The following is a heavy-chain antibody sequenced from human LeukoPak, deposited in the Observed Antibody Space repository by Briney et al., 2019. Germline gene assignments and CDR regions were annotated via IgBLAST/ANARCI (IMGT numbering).Heavy chain of an antibody. CDR1: GYTFTSYD. CDR3: ARASSGGSGSYFGYYYYYYMDI. J-gene: IGHJ6*03. D-gene: IGHD3-10*01. V-gene: IGHV1-8*01. CDR2: MNPNSGNT. Sequence: ASVKVSCTASGYTFTSYDINWVRQATGQGIEWMGWMNPNSGNTGYAQKFQGRVTMTRNPSISTAYMELSSLRSEDTAVYYCARASSGGSGSYFGYYYYYYMDIWGKGTTVTISS.